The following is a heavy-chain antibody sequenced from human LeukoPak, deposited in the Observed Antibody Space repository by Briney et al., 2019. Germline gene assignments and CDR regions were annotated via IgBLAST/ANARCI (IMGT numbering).Heavy chain of an antibody. CDR1: GGSISSYY. Sequence: SETLSLTCTVSGGSISSYYWSWIRQPPGKGLEWIGYIYYSGSTNYNPSLKSRVTISVDTSKNQFSLKLSSVTAADTAVYYCARGPDIAVSRTPFDYWGQGTLVTVSS. CDR3: ARGPDIAVSRTPFDY. D-gene: IGHD2-15*01. CDR2: IYYSGST. V-gene: IGHV4-59*01. J-gene: IGHJ4*02.